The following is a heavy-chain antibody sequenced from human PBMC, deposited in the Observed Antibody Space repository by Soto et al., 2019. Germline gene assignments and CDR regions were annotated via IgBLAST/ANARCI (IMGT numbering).Heavy chain of an antibody. CDR2: IYYSGRT. J-gene: IGHJ3*02. CDR1: GGSISSGGYY. Sequence: QVQLQESGPGLVKPSQTLSLTCTVSGGSISSGGYYWSWIRQPPGKGLEWIGYIYYSGRTYYDPSLKRRVTISVYTSKNHFSLKLSSVTAADTAVYSCARARRRWRAFDIWGQGTMDTVSS. CDR3: ARARRRWRAFDI. D-gene: IGHD1-1*01. V-gene: IGHV4-31*03.